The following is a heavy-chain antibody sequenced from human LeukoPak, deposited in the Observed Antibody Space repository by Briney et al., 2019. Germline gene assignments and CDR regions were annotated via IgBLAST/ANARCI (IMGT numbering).Heavy chain of an antibody. CDR2: ISGSGGST. CDR1: GFTFSSYA. CDR3: AKTSWIQLWLEYDY. Sequence: GGSLRLSXAASGFTFSSYAMSWVRQAPGKGMEWVSAISGSGGSTYYADSVKGRFTISRDNSKNTLYLQMNSLRAEDTAVYYCAKTSWIQLWLEYDYWGQGTLVTVSS. V-gene: IGHV3-23*01. D-gene: IGHD5-18*01. J-gene: IGHJ4*02.